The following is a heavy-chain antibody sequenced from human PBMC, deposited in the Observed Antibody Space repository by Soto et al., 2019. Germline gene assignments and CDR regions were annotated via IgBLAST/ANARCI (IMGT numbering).Heavy chain of an antibody. J-gene: IGHJ5*02. CDR1: GGSISSGDYY. Sequence: SETLSLTCTVSGGSISSGDYYWSWIRQPPGKGLEWIGYIYYSGSTYYNPSLKSRVTISVDTSKNQFSLKLSSVTAADTAVYYCARDVQLELQRGWFDPWGQGTLVTVSS. D-gene: IGHD1-7*01. CDR3: ARDVQLELQRGWFDP. V-gene: IGHV4-30-4*01. CDR2: IYYSGST.